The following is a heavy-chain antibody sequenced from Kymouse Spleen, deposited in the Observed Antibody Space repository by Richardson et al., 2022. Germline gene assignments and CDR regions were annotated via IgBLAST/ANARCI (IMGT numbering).Heavy chain of an antibody. D-gene: IGHD4-11,IGHD4-11*01. CDR2: INHSGST. Sequence: QVQLQQWGAGLLKPSETLSLTCAVYGGSFSGYYWSWIRQPPGKGLEWIGEINHSGSTNYNPSLKSRVTISVDTSKNQFSLKLSSVTAADTAVYYCARTTVTTLFDPWGQGTLVTVSS. V-gene: IGHV4-34*01. J-gene: IGHJ5*02. CDR3: ARTTVTTLFDP. CDR1: GGSFSGYY.